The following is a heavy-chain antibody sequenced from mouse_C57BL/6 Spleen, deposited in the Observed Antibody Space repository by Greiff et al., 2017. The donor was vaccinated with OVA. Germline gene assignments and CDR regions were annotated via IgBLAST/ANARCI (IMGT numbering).Heavy chain of an antibody. CDR3: ARHQNYGYAMDY. D-gene: IGHD1-1*01. J-gene: IGHJ4*01. CDR2: IWSDGST. V-gene: IGHV2-6-1*01. Sequence: QVQLQQSGPGLVAPSQSLSITCTVSGFSLTSYGVHWVRQPPGKGLEWLVVIWSDGSTTYNSALKSRLSISKDNSKSQVFLKMNSLQTDDSAMYYCARHQNYGYAMDYWGQGTSVTVSS. CDR1: GFSLTSYG.